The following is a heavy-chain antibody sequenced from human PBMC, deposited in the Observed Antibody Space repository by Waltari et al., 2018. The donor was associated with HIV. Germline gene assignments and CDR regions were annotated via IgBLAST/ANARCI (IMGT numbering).Heavy chain of an antibody. J-gene: IGHJ5*02. V-gene: IGHV1-69*04. D-gene: IGHD2-2*01. CDR2: IIPILGIS. CDR3: ARDILGYCTSPSCFGGWFDP. CDR1: GGTFSSYA. Sequence: QVQLVQSGAEVKKPGSSVKVSCKASGGTFSSYAISWVRQAPGQGLEWRGRIIPILGISNDAQKFQGRVTITADKSTSTAYIELSSLRSEDTAVYYCARDILGYCTSPSCFGGWFDPWGQGTLVTVSS.